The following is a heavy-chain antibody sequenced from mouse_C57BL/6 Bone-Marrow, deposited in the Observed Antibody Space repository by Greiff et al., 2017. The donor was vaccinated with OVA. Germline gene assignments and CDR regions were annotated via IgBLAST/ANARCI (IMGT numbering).Heavy chain of an antibody. CDR2: ISNKANNHST. D-gene: IGHD1-1*01. CDR1: VFTFRDAW. CDR3: TRRYYYGSSYGYFDV. Sequence: DVMLVASGGGFVQPGGSMPLSFASSVFTFRDAWLDLVRPSPATWLSWVAEISNKANNHSTYYAESVNGRFSISRDDSKSSVYLQMNSLRAEDTGIYYCTRRYYYGSSYGYFDVWGTGTTVTVSS. J-gene: IGHJ1*03. V-gene: IGHV6-6*01.